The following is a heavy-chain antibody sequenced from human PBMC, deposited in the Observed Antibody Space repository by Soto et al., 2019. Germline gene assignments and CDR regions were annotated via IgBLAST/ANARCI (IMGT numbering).Heavy chain of an antibody. Sequence: SSETLSLTCTVSGGSISSSSYYWGWIRQPPGKGLEWIGSIYYSGSTYYNPSLKSRVTISVDTSKNQFSLKLSSVTAADTAVYYCARHGRSSWYVDWFDPWGQGTLVTVSS. CDR1: GGSISSSSYY. CDR3: ARHGRSSWYVDWFDP. D-gene: IGHD6-13*01. CDR2: IYYSGST. J-gene: IGHJ5*02. V-gene: IGHV4-39*01.